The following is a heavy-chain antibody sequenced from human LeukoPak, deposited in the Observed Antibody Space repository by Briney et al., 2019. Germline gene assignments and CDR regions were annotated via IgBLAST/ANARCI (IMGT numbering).Heavy chain of an antibody. J-gene: IGHJ6*02. CDR3: ARAYRGSTTSKYYYGMDV. D-gene: IGHD1-26*01. Sequence: SVKVSCKASGGTFSSHAISWVRQAPGQGLEWMGGIIPIFGTANYAQKFQGRVTITADESTSTAYTELSSLRSEDAAVYYCARAYRGSTTSKYYYGMDVWGQGTTVTVSS. CDR2: IIPIFGTA. CDR1: GGTFSSHA. V-gene: IGHV1-69*13.